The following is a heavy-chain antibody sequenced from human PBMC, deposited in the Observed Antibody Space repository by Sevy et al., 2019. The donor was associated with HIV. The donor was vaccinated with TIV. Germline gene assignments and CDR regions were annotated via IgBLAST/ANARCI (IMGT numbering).Heavy chain of an antibody. Sequence: GGSLRLSCAASTFSVTDNYMSWVRQAPGKGLEWVSTVSGAGDSTYYADSVKGRFTISRDNSKNTLYLQLNSLRGEDTAIYYCAKSAKPVAGTVYFDSWGQGTLVTVSS. D-gene: IGHD6-19*01. CDR3: AKSAKPVAGTVYFDS. J-gene: IGHJ4*02. CDR2: VSGAGDST. V-gene: IGHV3-23*01. CDR1: TFSVTDNY.